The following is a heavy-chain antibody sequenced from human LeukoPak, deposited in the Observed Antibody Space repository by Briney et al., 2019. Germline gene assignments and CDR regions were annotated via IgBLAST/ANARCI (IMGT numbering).Heavy chain of an antibody. Sequence: ASVKVSCKASGYTFTGYYMHWVRQAPGQGLEWMGWINPNSGGTNYAQKFQGRVTMTRDTSISTAYMELSSLRSEDTAVYYCARVLCSSTSCSSSPWFNPWGQGTLVTVSS. D-gene: IGHD2-2*01. CDR2: INPNSGGT. V-gene: IGHV1-2*02. CDR1: GYTFTGYY. J-gene: IGHJ5*02. CDR3: ARVLCSSTSCSSSPWFNP.